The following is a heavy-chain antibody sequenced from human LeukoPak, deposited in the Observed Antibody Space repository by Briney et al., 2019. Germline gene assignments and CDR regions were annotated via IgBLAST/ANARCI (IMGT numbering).Heavy chain of an antibody. J-gene: IGHJ3*02. CDR3: ARGVLGVDI. D-gene: IGHD6-6*01. V-gene: IGHV4-34*01. Sequence: SETLSLTCAVYGGSFSGYYWSWIRQPPGKGLEWIGEINHSGSTNYNPSLKSRVTISVDTSKNQFSLKLSSGTAADTAVYYCARGVLGVDIWGQGTMVTVSS. CDR2: INHSGST. CDR1: GGSFSGYY.